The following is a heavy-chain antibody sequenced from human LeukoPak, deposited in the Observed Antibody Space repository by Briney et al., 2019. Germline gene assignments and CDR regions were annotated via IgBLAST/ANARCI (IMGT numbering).Heavy chain of an antibody. J-gene: IGHJ4*02. D-gene: IGHD3-10*01. CDR2: INHSGST. CDR3: ARGEVLWDY. Sequence: SSETLSLTCAVYGGSFSGYYWSWIRQPPGKGLEWIGEINHSGSTNYNPSLKSRVTISVDTSKNQFSLKLSSVTAADTAVYYYARGEVLWDYWGQGTLVTVSS. CDR1: GGSFSGYY. V-gene: IGHV4-34*01.